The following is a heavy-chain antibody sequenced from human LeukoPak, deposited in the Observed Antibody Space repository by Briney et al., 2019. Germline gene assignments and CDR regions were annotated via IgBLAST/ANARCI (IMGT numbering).Heavy chain of an antibody. J-gene: IGHJ4*02. CDR1: GYSFTSHW. CDR3: ARGGPYYYDSSGSSFFDY. Sequence: GESLKISCKGSGYSFTSHWIGWVRQMPGKGREWMGIIYPGDSDTRYSPSFQGQVTISADKSISTAYLQWSSLKASDTAMYYCARGGPYYYDSSGSSFFDYWGQGTLVTVSS. CDR2: IYPGDSDT. V-gene: IGHV5-51*01. D-gene: IGHD3-22*01.